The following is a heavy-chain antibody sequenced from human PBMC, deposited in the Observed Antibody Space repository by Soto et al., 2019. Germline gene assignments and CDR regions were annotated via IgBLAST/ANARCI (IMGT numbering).Heavy chain of an antibody. D-gene: IGHD6-13*01. CDR2: IYYSGST. CDR1: GGSISSYY. CDR3: ARVSYGAAAGPYYFDY. V-gene: IGHV4-59*01. Sequence: SETLSLTCTVSGGSISSYYWSWIRQPPGKGLEWIGYIYYSGSTNYNPSLKSRVTISVDTSKNQFSLKLSSVTAADTAVYYCARVSYGAAAGPYYFDYWGQGTLVTVSS. J-gene: IGHJ4*02.